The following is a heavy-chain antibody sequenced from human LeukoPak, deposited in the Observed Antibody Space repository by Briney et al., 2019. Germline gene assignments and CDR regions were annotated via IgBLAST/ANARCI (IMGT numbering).Heavy chain of an antibody. CDR3: AAKSNPSFDY. CDR2: INHSGST. CDR1: GGSFSGYY. Sequence: SETLSLTCAVYGGSFSGYYWGWIRQPSGKGLEWIGEINHSGSTNYNPSLKSRVTISVDTSKNQFSLKLSSVTAADTAVYYCAAKSNPSFDYWGQGTLVTVSS. J-gene: IGHJ4*02. D-gene: IGHD4-11*01. V-gene: IGHV4-34*01.